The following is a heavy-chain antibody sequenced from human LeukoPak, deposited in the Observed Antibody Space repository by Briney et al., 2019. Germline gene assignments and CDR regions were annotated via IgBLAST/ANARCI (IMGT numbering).Heavy chain of an antibody. D-gene: IGHD5-18*01. CDR2: IIPIRGIA. CDR3: ARDLMDTAMAYYYGMDV. Sequence: SGKVSCKVSGYTFTRYGISWVRQAPGQGLEWMGRIIPIRGIANYAQKFQGRVTITADKSTSTAYMELSSLRSEDTAVYYCARDLMDTAMAYYYGMDVWGQGTTVTVSS. CDR1: GYTFTRYG. J-gene: IGHJ6*02. V-gene: IGHV1-69*04.